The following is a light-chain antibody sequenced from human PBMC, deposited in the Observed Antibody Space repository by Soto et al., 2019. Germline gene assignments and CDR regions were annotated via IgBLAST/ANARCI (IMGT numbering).Light chain of an antibody. CDR1: QSVSSSN. CDR3: QQYNNWPQT. CDR2: GAS. Sequence: ENVFTQVSSPPSFSPRERAPLPWRASQSVSSSNLAWYQQKPGQAPRLLIYGASTRATGIPARFSGSGSGAEFTLTISSLQSEDFAVYYCQQYNNWPQTFGQGTKVDIK. J-gene: IGKJ1*01. V-gene: IGKV3-15*01.